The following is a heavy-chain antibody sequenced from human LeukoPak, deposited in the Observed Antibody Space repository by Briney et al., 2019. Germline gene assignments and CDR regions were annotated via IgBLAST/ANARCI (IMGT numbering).Heavy chain of an antibody. Sequence: GGSLRLSCAASGFTFSSYWMHWVRQVPGKGLVWVSRIDIDGSDTTYADSVKGRFTISRDNAKNTLYLQMNSLRAEDTAVYYCTRDRSLTFGSHDYWGQGTLVTVSS. D-gene: IGHD3-16*01. CDR1: GFTFSSYW. CDR3: TRDRSLTFGSHDY. CDR2: IDIDGSDT. J-gene: IGHJ4*02. V-gene: IGHV3-74*01.